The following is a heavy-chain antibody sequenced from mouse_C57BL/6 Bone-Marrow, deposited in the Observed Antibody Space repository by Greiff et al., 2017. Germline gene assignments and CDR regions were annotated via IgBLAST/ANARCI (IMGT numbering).Heavy chain of an antibody. V-gene: IGHV1-62-2*01. D-gene: IGHD3-2*02. Sequence: QVQLQQSGAELVQSGASVKLSCKASGYTFTEYTIHWVKQRSGQGLEWIGWFYPGSGSIKYNEKFKDKDTLTADKSSSKVYMELSRLTSEDYAVYFCERHPPGSGREGFAYWGQGTLVTVSA. CDR3: ERHPPGSGREGFAY. CDR1: GYTFTEYT. CDR2: FYPGSGSI. J-gene: IGHJ3*01.